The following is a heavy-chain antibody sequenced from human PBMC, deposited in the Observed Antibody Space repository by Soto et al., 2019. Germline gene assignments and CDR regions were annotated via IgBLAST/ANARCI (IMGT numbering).Heavy chain of an antibody. D-gene: IGHD1-26*01. CDR3: AKDGRGPTGLTGYYGMDV. J-gene: IGHJ6*02. CDR2: ISGSGGST. CDR1: GFTFSSYA. Sequence: GESLKISCAASGFTFSSYAMSWVRQAPGKGLEWVSAISGSGGSTYYADSVKGRFTISRDNSKNTLYLQMNSLRAEDTAVYYCAKDGRGPTGLTGYYGMDVWGQGTTVTVSS. V-gene: IGHV3-23*01.